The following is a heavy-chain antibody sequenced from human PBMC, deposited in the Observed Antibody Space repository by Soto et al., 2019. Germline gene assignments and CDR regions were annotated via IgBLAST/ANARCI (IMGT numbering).Heavy chain of an antibody. V-gene: IGHV3-15*01. CDR2: IKSKTDGGTT. CDR1: GFTFRNAW. Sequence: GGSLRLSCAASGFTFRNAWMSWVRQAPGKGLEWVGRIKSKTDGGTTDYAAPVKGRFTISRDDSKNTLYLQMNSLKTEDTAVSYCTTDPLQAFDWLLSHDFDYWGQGTLVTVSS. J-gene: IGHJ4*02. CDR3: TTDPLQAFDWLLSHDFDY. D-gene: IGHD3-9*01.